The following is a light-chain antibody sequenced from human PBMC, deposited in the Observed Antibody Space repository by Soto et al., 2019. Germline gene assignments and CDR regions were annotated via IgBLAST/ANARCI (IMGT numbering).Light chain of an antibody. CDR2: DVS. J-gene: IGLJ1*01. CDR1: SSDVGGYNY. CDR3: SSYLSSSTDV. Sequence: QSVLTQPASVSGSPRQSITISCTGTSSDVGGYNYVSWYQQHPGKAPKPMIYDVSNRPSGVSDRFAVSKSGNTVSLTISGLQAEDEADYYCSSYLSSSTDVFGTGTKLTVL. V-gene: IGLV2-14*01.